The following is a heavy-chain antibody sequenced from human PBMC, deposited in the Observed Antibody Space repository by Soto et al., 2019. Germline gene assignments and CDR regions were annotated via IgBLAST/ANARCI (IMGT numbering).Heavy chain of an antibody. V-gene: IGHV4-34*01. CDR3: ASAAVAGKVRGLVAY. CDR1: GGSFSGYY. D-gene: IGHD6-19*01. CDR2: INHSGST. J-gene: IGHJ4*02. Sequence: PSETLSLTCAVYGGSFSGYYWSWIRQPPGKGLEWIGEINHSGSTNYNPSLKSRVTISVDTSKNQFSLKLSSVTAADTAVYYCASAAVAGKVRGLVAYWGQGTLVTAPQ.